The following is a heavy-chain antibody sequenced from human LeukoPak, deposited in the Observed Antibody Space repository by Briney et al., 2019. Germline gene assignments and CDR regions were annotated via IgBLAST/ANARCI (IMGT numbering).Heavy chain of an antibody. CDR2: ISGSNTYI. CDR3: ARASLSEIIAAEAFFDS. D-gene: IGHD6-13*01. CDR1: GFAFSSYS. V-gene: IGHV3-21*01. Sequence: GGSLRLSCAASGFAFSSYSMNWVRQAPGKGLEWVSSISGSNTYIYSANSLKGRFSISRDNAKNSLYLQMNSLRAEDTAVYFCARASLSEIIAAEAFFDSWGQGTLVTVSS. J-gene: IGHJ4*02.